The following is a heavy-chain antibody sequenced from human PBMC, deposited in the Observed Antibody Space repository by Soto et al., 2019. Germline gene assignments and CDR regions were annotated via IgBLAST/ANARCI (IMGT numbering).Heavy chain of an antibody. D-gene: IGHD3-22*01. CDR2: VAYDGSKT. J-gene: IGHJ4*02. V-gene: IGHV3-30*03. CDR1: GFTFSNNG. CDR3: ARLDGGSMYGSSGKYDY. Sequence: QVQLVESGGGVVQPGRSLRLTCAASGFTFSNNGMHWVRQAPGQGLEWVAIVAYDGSKTYYGDSVRGRFTISRDNSEKALHMQMISLRAEDVSVYYYARLDGGSMYGSSGKYDYWGQGTLVTVSS.